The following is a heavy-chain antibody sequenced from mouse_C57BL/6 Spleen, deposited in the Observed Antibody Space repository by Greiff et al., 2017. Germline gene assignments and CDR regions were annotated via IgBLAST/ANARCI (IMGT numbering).Heavy chain of an antibody. V-gene: IGHV1-80*01. CDR1: GYAFRSYW. CDR3: ARAGDEAYFDY. J-gene: IGHJ2*01. CDR2: IYPGDGDT. Sequence: VQLQQPGAELVKPGASVKISCKASGYAFRSYWMNWVKQRPGKGLEWIGQIYPGDGDTNYNGKFKGKATLTVDKSSSTAYMQRSSLTSEDSAVYFCARAGDEAYFDYWGQGTTLTVSS.